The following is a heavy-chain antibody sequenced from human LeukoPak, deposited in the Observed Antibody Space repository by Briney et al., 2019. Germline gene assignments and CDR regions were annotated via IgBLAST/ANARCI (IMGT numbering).Heavy chain of an antibody. J-gene: IGHJ4*02. CDR1: GGSISSYY. CDR2: IYYSGST. V-gene: IGHV4-59*08. D-gene: IGHD6-6*01. Sequence: SETLSLTCTVSGGSISSYYWSWIRQPPGKGLELIGYIYYSGSTNYNPSLKSRVTISVDTSKNQFSLKLSSVTAADTAVYYCARHSTSSIAARGHFDYWGQGTLVTVSS. CDR3: ARHSTSSIAARGHFDY.